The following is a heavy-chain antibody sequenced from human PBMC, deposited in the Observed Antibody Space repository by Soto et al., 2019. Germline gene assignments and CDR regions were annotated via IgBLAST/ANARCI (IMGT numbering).Heavy chain of an antibody. Sequence: ASVKVSCKASGYTFTGYYMHWVRQAPGQGLEWMGWINPNSGGTNYAQKFQGWVTMTRDTSISTAYMELSRLRSDDTAVYYCARAKLVGATIKGPSRARYYFDYWGQGTLVTVSS. CDR1: GYTFTGYY. D-gene: IGHD1-26*01. CDR2: INPNSGGT. CDR3: ARAKLVGATIKGPSRARYYFDY. J-gene: IGHJ4*02. V-gene: IGHV1-2*04.